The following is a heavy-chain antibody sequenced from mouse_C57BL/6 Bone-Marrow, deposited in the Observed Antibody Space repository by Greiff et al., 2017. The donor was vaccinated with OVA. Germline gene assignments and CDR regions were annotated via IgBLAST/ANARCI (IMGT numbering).Heavy chain of an antibody. Sequence: VQLQQSGPELVKPGASVKISCKASGYAFSSSWMNWVKQRPGKGLEWIGRIYPGDGDTNYNGKFKGKATLTADKSSSTAYMQLSSLTSEDSAVYFCARPPYYYGSSYVSWFAYWGQGTLVTVSA. CDR3: ARPPYYYGSSYVSWFAY. J-gene: IGHJ3*01. V-gene: IGHV1-82*01. CDR2: IYPGDGDT. CDR1: GYAFSSSW. D-gene: IGHD1-1*01.